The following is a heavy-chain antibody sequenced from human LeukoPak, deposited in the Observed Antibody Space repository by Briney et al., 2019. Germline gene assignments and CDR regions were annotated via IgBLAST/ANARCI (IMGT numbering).Heavy chain of an antibody. CDR2: INHSGST. Sequence: SETLSLTCAVYGGSFSGYYWSWIRQPPGKGLEWIGEINHSGSTNYNPSLKSRVTISVDTSKNQFSLKLSSVTAADTAVYYCAREGGYPRYFDYWGQGTLVTVSS. D-gene: IGHD5-12*01. CDR3: AREGGYPRYFDY. J-gene: IGHJ4*02. V-gene: IGHV4-34*01. CDR1: GGSFSGYY.